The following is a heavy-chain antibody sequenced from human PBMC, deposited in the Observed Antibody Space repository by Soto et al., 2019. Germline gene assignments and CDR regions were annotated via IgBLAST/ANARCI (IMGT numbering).Heavy chain of an antibody. Sequence: ASVKVSCKASGYTFTHYAMHWVRQAPGQRLEWMGWINAGNGNTKYSQKFQGRVTITRDTSASTAYMELSSLRSEDTAVYYCARGETTIFGVVYYYFGMDVWGQGTTVTVSS. J-gene: IGHJ6*02. CDR1: GYTFTHYA. CDR3: ARGETTIFGVVYYYFGMDV. D-gene: IGHD3-3*01. CDR2: INAGNGNT. V-gene: IGHV1-3*01.